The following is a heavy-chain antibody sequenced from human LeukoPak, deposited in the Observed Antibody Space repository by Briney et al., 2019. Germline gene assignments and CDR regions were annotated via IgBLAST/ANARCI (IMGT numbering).Heavy chain of an antibody. D-gene: IGHD1-26*01. CDR2: IYYSGST. CDR3: ARGKSRGSNIAY. V-gene: IGHV4-39*01. Sequence: SETLSLTCTVSGGSIRSGGYYWGWIRQPPGKGLEWIATIYYSGSTYSNPSLKSRVSISVDTSKNQFSLKVTSVTAADTAVYFCARGKSRGSNIAYGGQETLVTVPS. CDR1: GGSIRSGGYY. J-gene: IGHJ4*02.